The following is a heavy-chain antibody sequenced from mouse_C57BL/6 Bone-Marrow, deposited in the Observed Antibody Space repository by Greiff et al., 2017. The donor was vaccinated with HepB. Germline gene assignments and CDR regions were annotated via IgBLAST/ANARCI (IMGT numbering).Heavy chain of an antibody. CDR2: IDPSDSYT. J-gene: IGHJ3*01. Sequence: QVQLKQPGAELVMPGASVKLSCKASGYTFTSYWMHWVKQRPGQGLEWIGEIDPSDSYTNYNQKFKGKSTLTVDKSSSTAYMQLSSLTSEDSAVYNCARRSGTFEFAHWGHGTLGTVSA. CDR3: ARRSGTFEFAH. V-gene: IGHV1-69*01. CDR1: GYTFTSYW. D-gene: IGHD4-1*01.